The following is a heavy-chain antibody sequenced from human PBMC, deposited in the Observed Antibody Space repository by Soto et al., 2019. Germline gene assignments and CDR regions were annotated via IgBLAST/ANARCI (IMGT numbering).Heavy chain of an antibody. V-gene: IGHV4-61*01. CDR3: ARSDLQREGPDWYFDL. CDR2: IYYSGST. CDR1: GGSVSSGSYY. Sequence: QVQLQESGPGLVKPSETLSLTCTVSGGSVSSGSYYWSWIRQPPGKGLEWIGYIYYSGSTNYNPSLKSRVTISVDTSKNQFSLKLSSVTAADTAVYYCARSDLQREGPDWYFDLWGRGTLVTVSS. J-gene: IGHJ2*01.